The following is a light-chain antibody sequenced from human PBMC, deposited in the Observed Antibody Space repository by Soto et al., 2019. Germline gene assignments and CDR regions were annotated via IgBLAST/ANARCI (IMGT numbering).Light chain of an antibody. CDR3: QSYDNNLSAWV. J-gene: IGLJ3*02. Sequence: QSLMTQPPSVSAAPGQKVTISCSGSSSNIGANYDVHWYQQLPGTAPKLLIYGTSNRPSGVPDRFSGSKSRTSGSLAITGLQAEDEADYYCQSYDNNLSAWVFGGGTKLTVL. V-gene: IGLV1-40*01. CDR1: SSNIGANYD. CDR2: GTS.